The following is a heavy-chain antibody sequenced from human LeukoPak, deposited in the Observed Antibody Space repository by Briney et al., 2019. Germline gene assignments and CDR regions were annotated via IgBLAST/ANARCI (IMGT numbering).Heavy chain of an antibody. CDR1: GGSVSTSDYY. CDR3: ASVFDS. J-gene: IGHJ4*02. Sequence: SETLSLTCTVSGGSVSTSDYYWGWVRQPPGKGPEWIGDIFYTGKTNYNPSLKSRVSISIDTSKNQFSLKLTSVTAADTAVYYCASVFDSWGQGTLVTVSS. CDR2: IFYTGKT. V-gene: IGHV4-39*07.